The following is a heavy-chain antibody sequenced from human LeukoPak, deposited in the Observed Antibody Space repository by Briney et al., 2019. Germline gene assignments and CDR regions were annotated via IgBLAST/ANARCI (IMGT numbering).Heavy chain of an antibody. V-gene: IGHV4-30-4*01. CDR2: IYYSGST. J-gene: IGHJ4*02. Sequence: PSQTLSLTCTVSGGSISSGDYYWSWIRQPPGKGLEWIGYIYYSGSTYYNPSLKSRVTISVDTSKNQFSLKLSSVTAADTAVYYCASPYCSSTSCYNFDYWGQGTLVTVSS. CDR3: ASPYCSSTSCYNFDY. D-gene: IGHD2-2*02. CDR1: GGSISSGDYY.